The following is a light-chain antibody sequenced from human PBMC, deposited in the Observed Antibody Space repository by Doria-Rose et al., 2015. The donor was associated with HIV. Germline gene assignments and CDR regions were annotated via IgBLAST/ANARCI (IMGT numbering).Light chain of an antibody. CDR2: DGS. CDR3: HLYGTSWT. CDR1: QSFSSTY. J-gene: IGKJ1*01. Sequence: DIVMTQSSGTLSLSPGERATLPCRASQSFSSTYLAWYQQKPGQAPSLLIYDGSTRATGIPDRFSASGSGTDFTLTINRLEPEGFALYYCHLYGTSWTFGQGTKVEI. V-gene: IGKV3-20*01.